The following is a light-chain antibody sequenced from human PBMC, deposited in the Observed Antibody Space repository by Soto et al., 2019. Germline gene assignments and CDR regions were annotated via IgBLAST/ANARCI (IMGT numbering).Light chain of an antibody. V-gene: IGKV3-20*01. CDR1: QSVGNNY. CDR3: QQYGSSPLP. Sequence: EIVLTQSPGTLSLSPGERATLSCRASQSVGNNYLVWYQQKPGKPPRFLMYDASTMATGIPDRFSGSASGTEFPLTLSRLEPEDFAVYYCQQYGSSPLPFGGVTKVEIK. J-gene: IGKJ4*01. CDR2: DAS.